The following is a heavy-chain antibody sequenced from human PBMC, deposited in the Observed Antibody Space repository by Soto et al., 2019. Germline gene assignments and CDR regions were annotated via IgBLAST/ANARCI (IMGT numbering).Heavy chain of an antibody. CDR1: GGSINNYY. CDR2: VYYSGST. J-gene: IGHJ4*02. Sequence: PSETLSLTCTVSGGSINNYYGSWIRQPPGKGLEWIGHVYYSGSTHYNPSLKSRVTMSVDASRNLFSLKLSSVTAADTAVYFCTRSHYFDYWGQGARVTAS. V-gene: IGHV4-59*08. CDR3: TRSHYFDY.